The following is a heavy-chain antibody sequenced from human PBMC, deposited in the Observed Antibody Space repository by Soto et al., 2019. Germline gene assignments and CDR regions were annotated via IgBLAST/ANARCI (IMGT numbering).Heavy chain of an antibody. D-gene: IGHD1-1*01. J-gene: IGHJ6*02. CDR1: GGSITNTKW. CDR3: ATQTISDTWDD. V-gene: IGHV4-4*02. Sequence: QVQLQESGPGLVKPSGTLSLSCAVSGGSITNTKWWTWVRQAPGKGLEWIGGISRSEGSTYNPSLEGRVVLSLGASNNQFSLRLISGIAADTAVEYCATQTISDTWDDWGQGTMVTVS. CDR2: ISRSEGS.